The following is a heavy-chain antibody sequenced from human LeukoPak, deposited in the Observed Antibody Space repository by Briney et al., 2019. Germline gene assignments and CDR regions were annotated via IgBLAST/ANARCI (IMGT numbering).Heavy chain of an antibody. V-gene: IGHV3-23*01. D-gene: IGHD6-13*01. J-gene: IGHJ4*02. Sequence: QPGGSLRLSCAASGFTFSSYAMSWVRQAPGKGLEWVSAISGSGCSTYYADSVKGRFTISRENSKNTLYLQMNSLRDEDPAVYYCAKDGAAAAHESDYFDYWGQGTLVTVSS. CDR2: ISGSGCST. CDR1: GFTFSSYA. CDR3: AKDGAAAAHESDYFDY.